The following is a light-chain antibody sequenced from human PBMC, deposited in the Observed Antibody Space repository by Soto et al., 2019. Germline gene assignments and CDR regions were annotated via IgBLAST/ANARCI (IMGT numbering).Light chain of an antibody. J-gene: IGKJ1*01. V-gene: IGKV1-5*01. CDR3: QQYNSWT. Sequence: QSPSTLSASVGDRVTITCRASQSIGSWLAWYQQKPGKAPKLLIYDASTLESGVPSRFSGSGSGAEFTLTISSLQADDFATYYCQQYNSWTFGQGTKVDIK. CDR2: DAS. CDR1: QSIGSW.